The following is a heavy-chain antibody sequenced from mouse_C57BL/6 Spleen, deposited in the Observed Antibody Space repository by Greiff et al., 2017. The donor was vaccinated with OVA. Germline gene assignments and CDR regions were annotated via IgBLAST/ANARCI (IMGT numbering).Heavy chain of an antibody. V-gene: IGHV1-54*01. Sequence: VQLQQSGAELVRPGTSVKVSCKASGYAFTNYLIEWVKQRPGQGLEWIGVINPGSGGTNYNEKLKGKATLTADTSSSTAYMQLSSLTSEDSAVYFCARSYYSNFLFDYWGQGTTLTVSS. J-gene: IGHJ2*01. CDR2: INPGSGGT. CDR3: ARSYYSNFLFDY. D-gene: IGHD2-5*01. CDR1: GYAFTNYL.